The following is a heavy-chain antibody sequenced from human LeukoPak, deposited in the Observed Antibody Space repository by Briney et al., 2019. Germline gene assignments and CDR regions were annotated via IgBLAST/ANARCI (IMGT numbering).Heavy chain of an antibody. CDR2: IYYSGST. Sequence: SETLSLTCTVSGGSISSYYWSWIRQPPGKGLEWIGYIYYSGSTNYNPSLKSRVTISVDTSKNQFSLKLSSVTAAVTAVYYCARDSEITIFGVWGQGTLVTVSS. J-gene: IGHJ4*02. V-gene: IGHV4-59*01. CDR1: GGSISSYY. D-gene: IGHD3-3*01. CDR3: ARDSEITIFGV.